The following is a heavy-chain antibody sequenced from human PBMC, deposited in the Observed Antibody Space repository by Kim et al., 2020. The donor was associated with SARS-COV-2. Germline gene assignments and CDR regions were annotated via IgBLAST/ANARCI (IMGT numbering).Heavy chain of an antibody. Sequence: GGSLRLSCAASGFTFSSYGMHGVRQAPGKGLEWVAYIRYKGSKKYYADSVKGRFTISRDNSKNTLDLQMNSLRAEDTAVYYCAREPYGMDVFGQGATFTVSS. CDR1: GFTFSSYG. CDR2: IRYKGSKK. V-gene: IGHV3-30*02. J-gene: IGHJ6*02. CDR3: AREPYGMDV.